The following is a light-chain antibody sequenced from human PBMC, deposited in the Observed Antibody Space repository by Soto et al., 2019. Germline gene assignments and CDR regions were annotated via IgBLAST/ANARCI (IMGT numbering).Light chain of an antibody. J-gene: IGKJ4*01. Sequence: EIVMTQSPATLSVSPGERATLSCRASQSVSSNLAWYQQKPGQAPRLLIYGASTSATGIPARFSGSGSGTEFTLTISSLQSEDIGVYYFQQYNNWSPLTFGGGTKVEIK. CDR2: GAS. CDR1: QSVSSN. CDR3: QQYNNWSPLT. V-gene: IGKV3-15*01.